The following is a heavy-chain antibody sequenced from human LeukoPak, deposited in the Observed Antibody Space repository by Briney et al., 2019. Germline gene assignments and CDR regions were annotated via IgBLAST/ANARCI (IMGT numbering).Heavy chain of an antibody. CDR2: IYYSGST. CDR3: ARVGIQLGLVDY. Sequence: PSETLSLTCTVSGGSISSYYWSWIRQPPGKGLEWIGYIYYSGSTNYNPSLKSRVTISVDTSKNQFSLKLSSVTAADTAVYYCARVGIQLGLVDYWGQGTLLTVSS. CDR1: GGSISSYY. D-gene: IGHD5-18*01. J-gene: IGHJ4*02. V-gene: IGHV4-59*01.